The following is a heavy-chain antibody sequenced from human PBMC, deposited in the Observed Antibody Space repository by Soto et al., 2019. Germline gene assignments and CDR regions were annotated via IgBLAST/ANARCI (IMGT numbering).Heavy chain of an antibody. CDR2: ISGSGGST. CDR1: GFTFSSYA. CDR3: AKVGLGSGSYYNYYYYYMDV. V-gene: IGHV3-23*01. D-gene: IGHD3-10*01. J-gene: IGHJ6*03. Sequence: GGSLRLSCAASGFTFSSYAMSWVRQAPGKGLEWVSAISGSGGSTYYADSVKGRFTISRDNSKNTLYLQMNSLRAEDTAVYYCAKVGLGSGSYYNYYYYYMDVWGKGTTVTVSS.